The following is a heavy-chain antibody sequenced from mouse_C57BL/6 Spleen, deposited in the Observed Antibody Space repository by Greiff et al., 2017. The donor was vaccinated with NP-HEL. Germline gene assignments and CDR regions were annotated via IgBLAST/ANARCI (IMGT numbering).Heavy chain of an antibody. CDR2: IDPSDSET. D-gene: IGHD2-1*01. CDR3: AREMTMVPYWYFDV. J-gene: IGHJ1*03. V-gene: IGHV1-52*01. Sequence: QVQLQQPGAELVRPGSSVKLSCKASGYTFTSYWMHWVKQRPIQGLEWIGNIDPSDSETHYNQKFKDKATLTVDKSSSTAYMQLSSRTSEDSAVYYCAREMTMVPYWYFDVWGTGTTGTVSS. CDR1: GYTFTSYW.